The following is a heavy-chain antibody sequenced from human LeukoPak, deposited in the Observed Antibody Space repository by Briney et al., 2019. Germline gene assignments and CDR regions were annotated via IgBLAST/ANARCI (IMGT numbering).Heavy chain of an antibody. CDR1: GGSISSGDYY. CDR2: IYYSGST. CDR3: AALAVAGTMDWFDP. Sequence: PSQTLSLTCTVSGGSISSGDYYWSWIRQPPGKGLEWIGYIYYSGSTNYNPSLKSRVTISVDTSKNQFSLKLSSVTAADTAVYYCAALAVAGTMDWFDPWGQGTLVTVSS. V-gene: IGHV4-30-4*01. J-gene: IGHJ5*02. D-gene: IGHD6-19*01.